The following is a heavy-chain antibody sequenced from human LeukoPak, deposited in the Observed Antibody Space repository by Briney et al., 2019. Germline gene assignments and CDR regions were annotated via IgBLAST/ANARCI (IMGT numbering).Heavy chain of an antibody. D-gene: IGHD3-16*01. CDR3: ARDGGERGNSAFDV. Sequence: GSSVKVSCKTSGYTFTSYGLSWVRQAPGQGLEWMGCIITYNGNTYYSQKLQGRVTMTTDTSTSTAYMELRSLRSDDTAVYFCARDGGERGNSAFDVWGQGTEVTVSS. J-gene: IGHJ3*01. V-gene: IGHV1-18*01. CDR1: GYTFTSYG. CDR2: IITYNGNT.